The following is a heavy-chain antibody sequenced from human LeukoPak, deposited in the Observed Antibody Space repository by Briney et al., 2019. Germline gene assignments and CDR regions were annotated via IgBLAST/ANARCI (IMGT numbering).Heavy chain of an antibody. V-gene: IGHV4-31*03. CDR3: ARIGSEQQRVNNYFDY. Sequence: SETLSLTCTVSGGSISSGGYYWSWIRQHPGKGLEWIGYIYYSGSTYYNPSLKSRVTISVDTSKNQFSLKLSSVTAADTAVYYCARIGSEQQRVNNYFDYGAKEPLVPVPS. CDR2: IYYSGST. CDR1: GGSISSGGYY. D-gene: IGHD6-13*01. J-gene: IGHJ4*01.